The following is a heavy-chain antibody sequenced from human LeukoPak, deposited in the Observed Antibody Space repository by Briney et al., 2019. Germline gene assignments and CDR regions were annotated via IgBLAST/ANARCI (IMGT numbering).Heavy chain of an antibody. V-gene: IGHV3-11*01. CDR1: GFTFSDYY. Sequence: GGSLRLSCAASGFTFSDYYMSWIRQAPGEGLEWVSYISSSGSTIYYADSVKGRFAISRDNSKNTLYLQMNSLRAEDTAVYYCAKEGRVVVAAYFDYWGQGTLVTVSS. J-gene: IGHJ4*02. CDR2: ISSSGSTI. D-gene: IGHD2-15*01. CDR3: AKEGRVVVAAYFDY.